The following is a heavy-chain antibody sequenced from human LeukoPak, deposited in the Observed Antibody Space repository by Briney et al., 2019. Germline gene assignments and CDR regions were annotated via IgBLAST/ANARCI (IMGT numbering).Heavy chain of an antibody. CDR1: GGSISSYY. CDR2: IYYSGST. CDR3: ARQPPLAAAAMWVDY. Sequence: SETLSLTCTVSGGSISSYYWSWIRQPPGKGLEWIGYIYYSGSTNYNPSLKSRVTISVDTSKHQFSLKLSSVTAADTAVYYCARQPPLAAAAMWVDYWGQGTLVTVSS. J-gene: IGHJ4*02. V-gene: IGHV4-59*08. D-gene: IGHD2-2*01.